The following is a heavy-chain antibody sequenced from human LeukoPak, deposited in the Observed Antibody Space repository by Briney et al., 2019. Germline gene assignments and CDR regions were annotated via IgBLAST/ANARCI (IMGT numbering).Heavy chain of an antibody. J-gene: IGHJ4*02. CDR3: ARAYYGSGTSHFDS. D-gene: IGHD3-10*01. CDR1: GFSFSIYS. Sequence: GGSLRLSCAASGFSFSIYSMNWVRQAPGKWLEWVSSISSSSSYIYYADSVKGRFTISRDNAKNSLYLQMDSLRAEDTAVYYCARAYYGSGTSHFDSWGQGTLVTVSS. CDR2: ISSSSSYI. V-gene: IGHV3-21*01.